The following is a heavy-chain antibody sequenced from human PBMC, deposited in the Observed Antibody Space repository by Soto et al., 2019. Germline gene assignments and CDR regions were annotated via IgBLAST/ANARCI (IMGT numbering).Heavy chain of an antibody. Sequence: GESLKISCKGSGYSFTSYWIGWVRQMPGKGLEWMGIIYPGDSDTRYSPSFQGQVTISADKSISTAYLQWSSLKASDTAMYYCARFEYYYDSKSGNWFDPWGQGTLVTVSS. CDR1: GYSFTSYW. D-gene: IGHD3-22*01. V-gene: IGHV5-51*01. CDR2: IYPGDSDT. CDR3: ARFEYYYDSKSGNWFDP. J-gene: IGHJ5*02.